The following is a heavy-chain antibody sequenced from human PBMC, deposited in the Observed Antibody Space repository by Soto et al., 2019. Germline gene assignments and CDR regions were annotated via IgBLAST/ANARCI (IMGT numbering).Heavy chain of an antibody. J-gene: IGHJ4*02. CDR2: TRNKADRYTT. Sequence: EVQLVESGGSLVQPGGSLRLSCAASGFIVSDHYMDWVRKAPGTGLEWVGRTRNKADRYTTEYAASVKGRFTISRDDSKISLSLQMNIVKTEHSAVYYCTQSARYCGSGSCYAVMDYWGQGTLVTVSS. V-gene: IGHV3-72*01. CDR1: GFIVSDHY. D-gene: IGHD2-15*01. CDR3: TQSARYCGSGSCYAVMDY.